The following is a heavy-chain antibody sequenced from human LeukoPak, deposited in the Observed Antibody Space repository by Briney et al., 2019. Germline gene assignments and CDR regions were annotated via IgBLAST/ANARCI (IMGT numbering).Heavy chain of an antibody. CDR3: ATAHYCGTRGYYFDD. Sequence: ASVTVSCKVSEYTLTELSMHWVRQAPGKGLEWMGGFDPEDGETIYSQKFQGRVTMTEDTSTDTAYMELSSLRSEDTAVYYCATAHYCGTRGYYFDDWGQGTLVTVSS. J-gene: IGHJ4*02. D-gene: IGHD3-10*01. CDR2: FDPEDGET. CDR1: EYTLTELS. V-gene: IGHV1-24*01.